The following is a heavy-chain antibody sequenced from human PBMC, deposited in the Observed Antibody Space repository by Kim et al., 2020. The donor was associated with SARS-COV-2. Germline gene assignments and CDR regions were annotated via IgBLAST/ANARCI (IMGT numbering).Heavy chain of an antibody. V-gene: IGHV4-31*03. CDR2: ISYSGNS. J-gene: IGHJ4*02. D-gene: IGHD2-2*01. CDR1: GGSIRSGGKF. Sequence: SETLSLTCSVSGGSIRSGGKFWTWIRQHPAKGLEWIGYISYSGNSHYSPSLRSRVSISLQTSGNQFSLELTSVTAADTAVYYCARGQPLVYWGQGILVTVSS. CDR3: ARGQPLVY.